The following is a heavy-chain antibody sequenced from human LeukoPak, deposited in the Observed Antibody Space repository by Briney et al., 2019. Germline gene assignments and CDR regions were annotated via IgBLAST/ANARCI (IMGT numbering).Heavy chain of an antibody. CDR3: ARGHSSSCDY. CDR1: GGTFSSYA. Sequence: ASVKVSCKASGGTFSSYAINWVRHPPGQGLEWMGGIIPIFGTANYAQKFQGRVTITADESTSTAYMELSSLRSEDTAVYYCARGHSSSCDYWGQGTLVTVSS. CDR2: IIPIFGTA. V-gene: IGHV1-69*13. J-gene: IGHJ4*02. D-gene: IGHD6-13*01.